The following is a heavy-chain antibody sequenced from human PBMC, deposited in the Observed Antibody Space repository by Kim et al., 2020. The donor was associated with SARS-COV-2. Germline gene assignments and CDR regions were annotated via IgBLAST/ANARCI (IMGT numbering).Heavy chain of an antibody. Sequence: GGSLRLSCAASGFTFSSYAMSWVRQAPGKGPEWVSLVSGSGGSTYHADSVKGRFAISRDNPKKTLYLQMNSLRAEDTALYYYAKGESNNWSFFDYWGQGTLVTVSS. J-gene: IGHJ4*02. V-gene: IGHV3-23*01. CDR3: AKGESNNWSFFDY. D-gene: IGHD1-1*01. CDR1: GFTFSSYA. CDR2: VSGSGGST.